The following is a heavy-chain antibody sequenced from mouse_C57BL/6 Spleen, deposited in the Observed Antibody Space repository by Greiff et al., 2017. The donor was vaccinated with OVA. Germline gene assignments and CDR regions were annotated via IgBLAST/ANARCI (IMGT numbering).Heavy chain of an antibody. J-gene: IGHJ3*01. Sequence: EVKLQESGPGLVKPSQSLSLTCSVTGYSITSGYYWNWIRQFPGNKLEWMGYISYDGSNNYNPSLKNRISITRDTSKNQFFLKLNSVTTEDTATYYCARDGWGSAWFAYWGQGTLVTVSA. V-gene: IGHV3-6*01. CDR3: ARDGWGSAWFAY. CDR2: ISYDGSN. D-gene: IGHD3-1*01. CDR1: GYSITSGYY.